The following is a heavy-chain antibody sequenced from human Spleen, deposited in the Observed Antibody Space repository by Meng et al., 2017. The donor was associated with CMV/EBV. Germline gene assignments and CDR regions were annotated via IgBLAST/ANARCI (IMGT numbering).Heavy chain of an antibody. D-gene: IGHD1-14*01. V-gene: IGHV1-2*02. J-gene: IGHJ4*02. Sequence: ASVKVSCKASGYIFTDYSIHWVRQAPGQGLEWMGWINPNRGDTNYAPKFQGSVTMTRDTSISTAYMELSRLTSDDTAVYYCAGDLASPWDLRQEPGVDYWGQGTLVTVSS. CDR2: INPNRGDT. CDR3: AGDLASPWDLRQEPGVDY. CDR1: GYIFTDYS.